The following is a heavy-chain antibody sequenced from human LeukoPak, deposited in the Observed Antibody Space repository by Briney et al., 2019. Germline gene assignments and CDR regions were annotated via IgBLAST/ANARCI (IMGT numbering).Heavy chain of an antibody. CDR3: AKDISKGGIFGVVTPNY. D-gene: IGHD3-3*01. CDR2: ISWNSGSI. CDR1: GFTFDDYA. V-gene: IGHV3-9*01. Sequence: GRSLRLSCAASGFTFDDYAMHWVRQAPGKGLEWVSGISWNSGSIGYADSVKGRFTISRDNAKNSLYLQMNSLRAEDTALYYCAKDISKGGIFGVVTPNYWGQGTLVTVSS. J-gene: IGHJ4*02.